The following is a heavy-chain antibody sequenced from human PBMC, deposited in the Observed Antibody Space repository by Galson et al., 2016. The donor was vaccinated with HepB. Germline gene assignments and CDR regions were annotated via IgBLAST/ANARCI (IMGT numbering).Heavy chain of an antibody. J-gene: IGHJ4*02. CDR2: FSYSGST. CDR3: TTNPGGVGYLDY. Sequence: ETLSLTCTVSGGSISSGSYYWGWIRQPPGKGLEWIGSFSYSGSTYYNPSLKSRVTISVDTSTNQVSLRLSFVTAADTAVYYCTTNPGGVGYLDYWSQGSLVTVSS. V-gene: IGHV4-39*07. CDR1: GGSISSGSYY. D-gene: IGHD2-8*02.